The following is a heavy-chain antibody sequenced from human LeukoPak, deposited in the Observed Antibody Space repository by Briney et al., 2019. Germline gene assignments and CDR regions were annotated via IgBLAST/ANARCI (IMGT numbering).Heavy chain of an antibody. V-gene: IGHV4-4*09. CDR3: ASFSVSGDYMDV. Sequence: SETLSLTCTVSGGSISSYYWGWIRQPPGKGLEWIGYIYTSGSTNYNPSLKSRVTISVDTSKNQFSLKLSSVTAADTAVYYCASFSVSGDYMDVWGKGTTVTVSS. CDR2: IYTSGST. D-gene: IGHD1-26*01. CDR1: GGSISSYY. J-gene: IGHJ6*03.